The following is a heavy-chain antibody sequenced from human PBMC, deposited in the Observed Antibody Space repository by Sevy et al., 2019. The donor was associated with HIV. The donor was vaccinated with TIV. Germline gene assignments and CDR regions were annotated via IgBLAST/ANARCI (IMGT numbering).Heavy chain of an antibody. CDR3: AKAGASSGYSTS. D-gene: IGHD5-12*01. Sequence: GGSLRLSCAASGFTFSSYAMSWVRQAPGKGLEWVSSITDSGGSTYYADSVKGRFTISRDNSKNTLYLQMTSLRAGDTAVYYCAKAGASSGYSTSWGQGTLVTVSS. J-gene: IGHJ5*02. CDR2: ITDSGGST. CDR1: GFTFSSYA. V-gene: IGHV3-23*01.